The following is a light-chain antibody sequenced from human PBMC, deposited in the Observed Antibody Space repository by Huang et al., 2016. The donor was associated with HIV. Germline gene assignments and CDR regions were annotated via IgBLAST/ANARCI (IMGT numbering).Light chain of an antibody. CDR2: GAS. V-gene: IGKV3-15*01. CDR1: QRVSSN. J-gene: IGKJ2*01. CDR3: QQYINWPPKYT. Sequence: EIVMTQSPATLSVSPGERVTISCRASQRVSSNLAGYQQKPGKPPRLLIYGASTSAIGVPASVSGSGSGTGFTLTINSLQSEDFAVYYCQQYINWPPKYTFGQGTKLEI.